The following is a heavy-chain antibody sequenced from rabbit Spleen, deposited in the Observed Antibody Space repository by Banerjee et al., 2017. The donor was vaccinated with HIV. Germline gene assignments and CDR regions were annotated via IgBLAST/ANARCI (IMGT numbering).Heavy chain of an antibody. V-gene: IGHV1S45*01. J-gene: IGHJ4*01. CDR2: ILTSSGTT. CDR3: ARDIDWGGDL. D-gene: IGHD4-1*01. Sequence: QEQLVESGGGLVQPEGSLTLTCKASGFDFSSNAMSWVRQAPGKGLEWIGFILTSSGTTYYANWAKGRFTISKTSSTTVTLQMTSLTAADTAPYFCARDIDWGGDLWGPGTLVTVS. CDR1: GFDFSSNA.